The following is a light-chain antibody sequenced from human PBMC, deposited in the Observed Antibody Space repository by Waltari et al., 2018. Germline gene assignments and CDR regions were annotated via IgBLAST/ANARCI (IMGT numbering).Light chain of an antibody. Sequence: SVLTQPPSVSAAPGQKVTISCPGNRSNIRETAVTWYLQLPGTAPKLLIYDNNKRPSGIPDRLSGSKSGTSATLGITGLQTGDEADYYCGTWDNSLSVVVFGGGTKLTVL. J-gene: IGLJ2*01. CDR2: DNN. CDR3: GTWDNSLSVVV. CDR1: RSNIRETA. V-gene: IGLV1-51*01.